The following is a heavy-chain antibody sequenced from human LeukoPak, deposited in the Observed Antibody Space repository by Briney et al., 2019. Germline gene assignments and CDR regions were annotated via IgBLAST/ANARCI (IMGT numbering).Heavy chain of an antibody. CDR1: GLTSADYG. J-gene: IGHJ4*01. Sequence: GGSLTPSCAASGLTSADYGTSWVRPVDGKGLEWVFSINWNCGSTGYADPVKGRFTISRDNAKNSPELQLNSLGAKDTALYDSSKDPRTLVYWGHGTLVTVSS. V-gene: IGHV3-20*01. CDR2: INWNCGST. D-gene: IGHD1-26*01. CDR3: SKDPRTLVY.